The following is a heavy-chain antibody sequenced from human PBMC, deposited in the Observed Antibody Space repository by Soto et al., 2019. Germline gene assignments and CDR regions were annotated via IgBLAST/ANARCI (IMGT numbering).Heavy chain of an antibody. CDR3: ARGNGLNIFRVVKSSRSNWFDT. CDR1: GGSISSGGYS. CDR2: IYHSGST. V-gene: IGHV4-30-2*01. Sequence: SETLSLTCAVSGGSISSGGYSWSWIRQPPGKGLEWIGYIYHSGSTYYNPSLKSRVTISVDRSKNQFSLKLSSVTAADTAVYYCARGNGLNIFRVVKSSRSNWFDTWGPGTLVTVSS. D-gene: IGHD3-3*02. J-gene: IGHJ5*02.